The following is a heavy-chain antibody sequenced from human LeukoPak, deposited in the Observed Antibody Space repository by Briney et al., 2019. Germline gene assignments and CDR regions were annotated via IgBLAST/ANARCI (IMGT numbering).Heavy chain of an antibody. J-gene: IGHJ4*02. Sequence: GGSLRLSRAASGFTFSSYEMNWVRQAPGKGLEWVSYISSSGDTIYYADSVKGRFTISRDNAKNSLYLQMNGLGAEDTAVYYCARGDGGYSYGLHDYWGQGTLVNVSS. V-gene: IGHV3-48*03. CDR3: ARGDGGYSYGLHDY. D-gene: IGHD5-18*01. CDR2: ISSSGDTI. CDR1: GFTFSSYE.